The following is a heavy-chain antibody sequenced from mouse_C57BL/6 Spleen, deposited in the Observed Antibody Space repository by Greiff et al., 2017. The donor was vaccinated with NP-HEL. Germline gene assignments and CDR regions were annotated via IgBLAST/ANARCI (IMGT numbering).Heavy chain of an antibody. Sequence: VQRVESGGGLVKPGGSLKLSCAASGFTFSDYGMHWVRQAPEKGLEWVAYISSGSSIIYYADTVQGRFTISRDNAKNTLFLQMTSLRSEDTAMYYCARTGIDYWGQGTTLTVSS. CDR3: ARTGIDY. D-gene: IGHD4-1*01. CDR1: GFTFSDYG. J-gene: IGHJ2*01. V-gene: IGHV5-17*01. CDR2: ISSGSSII.